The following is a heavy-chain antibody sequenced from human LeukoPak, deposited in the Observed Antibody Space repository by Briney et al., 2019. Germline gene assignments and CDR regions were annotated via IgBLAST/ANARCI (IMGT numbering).Heavy chain of an antibody. D-gene: IGHD3-22*01. CDR2: ISSSSSYI. CDR1: GFTFSSYS. CDR3: ARDFIYAPTYYYDSSGYFFDP. J-gene: IGHJ5*02. Sequence: PGGSLRLSCAASGFTFSSYSMNWVRQAPGKGLEWVSSISSSSSYIYYADSVKGRFTISRDNAKNSLYLQMNSLRAEDTAVYYCARDFIYAPTYYYDSSGYFFDPWGQGTLVTVSS. V-gene: IGHV3-21*01.